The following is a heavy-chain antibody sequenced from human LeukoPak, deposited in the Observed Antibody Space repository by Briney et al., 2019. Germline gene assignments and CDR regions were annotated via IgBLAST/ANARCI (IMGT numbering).Heavy chain of an antibody. CDR1: GGSFSGHY. CDR2: IYLSETT. J-gene: IGHJ4*02. CDR3: ARDRPPHFY. D-gene: IGHD3-3*02. Sequence: SETLSLTCAVYGGSFSGHYWSWIRQPPGKGLEWIGYIYLSETTNYNPSLKSRVTISLDTSKNQFSLKLTSVTAADTAVYYCARDRPPHFYWGRGTLVTVSS. V-gene: IGHV4-34*11.